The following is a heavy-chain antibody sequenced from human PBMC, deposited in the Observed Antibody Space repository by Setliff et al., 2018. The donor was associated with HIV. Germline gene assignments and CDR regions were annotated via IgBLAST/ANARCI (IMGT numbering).Heavy chain of an antibody. CDR2: IYYSGST. Sequence: PSETLSLTCTVSGGSISSHYWSWIRQPPGKGLEWIGYIYYSGSTNYNPSLKSRVTISVDTSKNQFSLKLSSVTAADTAVYYCARSTDFGVVIMGDGPYWYFDLWGRGTLVTVSS. V-gene: IGHV4-59*11. D-gene: IGHD3-3*01. CDR1: GGSISSHY. CDR3: ARSTDFGVVIMGDGPYWYFDL. J-gene: IGHJ2*01.